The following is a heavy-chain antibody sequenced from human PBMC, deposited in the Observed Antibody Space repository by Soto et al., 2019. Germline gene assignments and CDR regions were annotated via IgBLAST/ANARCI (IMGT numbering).Heavy chain of an antibody. CDR3: ATFYGDYVSY. J-gene: IGHJ4*02. D-gene: IGHD4-17*01. CDR2: IYLSGFT. Sequence: SETLSLTCTVSGGSITSSKHYWSWIRQHPGKGLEWIGYIYLSGFTYSNPSLKSRVSMSIDTSKNEFSLKLSSVTAADTAVYYCATFYGDYVSYWGQGTLVTVSS. V-gene: IGHV4-30-4*08. CDR1: GGSITSSKHY.